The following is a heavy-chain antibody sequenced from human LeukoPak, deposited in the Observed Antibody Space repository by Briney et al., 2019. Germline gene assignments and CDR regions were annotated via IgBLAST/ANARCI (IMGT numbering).Heavy chain of an antibody. V-gene: IGHV3-48*03. J-gene: IGHJ4*02. Sequence: GGSLRLSCAASGFTFSSYEMNWVRQAPGKGLEWVSYISSSGSTIYYADSVKGRFTISRDNSKNTLYLQMNSLRAEDTAVYYCAKDFSGSSGLTNDYWGQGTLVTVSS. D-gene: IGHD3-22*01. CDR3: AKDFSGSSGLTNDY. CDR1: GFTFSSYE. CDR2: ISSSGSTI.